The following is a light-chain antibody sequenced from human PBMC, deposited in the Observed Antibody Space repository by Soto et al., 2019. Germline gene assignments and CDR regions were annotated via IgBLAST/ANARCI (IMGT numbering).Light chain of an antibody. V-gene: IGKV3-20*01. CDR1: QSVSSSY. CDR3: QQYGSSKT. Sequence: ILLAPSSGPLSFSPGERAPLSRRASQSVSSSYLAWYQQKPGQAPRLLLYGASSRATGIPDRFSGSGSGTDFTLTISRLEPEDFAVYYCQQYGSSKTFGQGTKVDIK. CDR2: GAS. J-gene: IGKJ1*01.